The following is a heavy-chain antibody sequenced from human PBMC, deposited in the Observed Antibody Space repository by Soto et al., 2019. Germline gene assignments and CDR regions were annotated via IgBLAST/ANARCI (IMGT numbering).Heavy chain of an antibody. D-gene: IGHD3-16*02. CDR2: IKEDGNVK. J-gene: IGHJ4*02. CDR3: ARAYYDPLWGSYRFDY. CDR1: GFTFSRFW. V-gene: IGHV3-7*01. Sequence: EVQLVESGGGLVQPGGSLRVSCAASGFTFSRFWLSWVRQAPGKGLEWVANIKEDGNVKYYVDSVRGRFTISRDNAKNSLYLQMDSRRAEDTAVYYCARAYYDPLWGSYRFDYWGQGTLVTVSS.